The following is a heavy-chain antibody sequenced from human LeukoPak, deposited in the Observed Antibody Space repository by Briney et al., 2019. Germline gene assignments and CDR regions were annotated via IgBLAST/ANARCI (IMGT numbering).Heavy chain of an antibody. Sequence: PSETLSLTCTVSGGSISSYYWSWIRQPPGKGLEWIGYIYYSGSTNYNPSLKSRVTISVDTSKNQFSLELSSVTAADTAVYYCARVIGAFDIWGQGTMVTVSS. D-gene: IGHD2/OR15-2a*01. J-gene: IGHJ3*02. V-gene: IGHV4-59*01. CDR1: GGSISSYY. CDR2: IYYSGST. CDR3: ARVIGAFDI.